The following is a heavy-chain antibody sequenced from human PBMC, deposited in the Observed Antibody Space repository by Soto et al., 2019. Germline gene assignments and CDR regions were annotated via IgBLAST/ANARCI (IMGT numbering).Heavy chain of an antibody. CDR3: ARGDNSGYDGDDAFDI. CDR1: GYTFTSYY. J-gene: IGHJ3*02. Sequence: QVQLVQSGAEVKKPGASVKVSCKASGYTFTSYYMHWVRQAPGQGLEWMGIINPSGGSTSYAQKFQGRVTMTRDTYTSTVYMELSSLRSEDTAVYYCARGDNSGYDGDDAFDIWGQGTMVTVSS. CDR2: INPSGGST. V-gene: IGHV1-46*03. D-gene: IGHD5-12*01.